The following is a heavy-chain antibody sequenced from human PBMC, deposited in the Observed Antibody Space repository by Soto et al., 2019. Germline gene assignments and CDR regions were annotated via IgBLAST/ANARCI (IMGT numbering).Heavy chain of an antibody. CDR2: IYYIVST. Sequence: SETLSPTCTVSGGSISSYYWSWIRQPPGKGLGWIGYIYYIVSTNYNPSLKSRVTISVDTSKNQFSLKLSSVTPLDTAGYYCAGGRRGAAGKGPIDYWGQGTMVTVSS. CDR1: GGSISSYY. D-gene: IGHD6-13*01. CDR3: AGGRRGAAGKGPIDY. J-gene: IGHJ4*01. V-gene: IGHV4-59*01.